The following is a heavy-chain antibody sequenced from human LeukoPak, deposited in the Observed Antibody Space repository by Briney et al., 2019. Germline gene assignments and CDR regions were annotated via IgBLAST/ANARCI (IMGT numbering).Heavy chain of an antibody. CDR1: GYSIGTGNY. J-gene: IGHJ5*01. V-gene: IGHV4-38-2*01. Sequence: SETLSRTCSVSGYSIGTGNYWAWVRQPPGKGLEWIGCVYHSGTHYKSSLTSRATISMDTSANQFSLKLTSMTAADSAFYYCTKTSGGGGHDSWGQGILVTVSS. D-gene: IGHD4-23*01. CDR3: TKTSGGGGHDS. CDR2: VYHSGT.